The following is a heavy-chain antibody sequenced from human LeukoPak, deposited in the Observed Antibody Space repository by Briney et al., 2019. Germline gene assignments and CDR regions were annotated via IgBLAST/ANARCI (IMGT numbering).Heavy chain of an antibody. J-gene: IGHJ4*02. Sequence: SETLSLTCTVSGGSISSSSYYWGWLRQPPGKGLEWIGSIYYSGSTYYNPSLKSRVTISVDTSKNQFSLKLSSVTAADTAVYYCARADHGFGVVMDFDYWGQGTLVTVSS. CDR1: GGSISSSSYY. CDR2: IYYSGST. CDR3: ARADHGFGVVMDFDY. V-gene: IGHV4-39*07. D-gene: IGHD3-3*01.